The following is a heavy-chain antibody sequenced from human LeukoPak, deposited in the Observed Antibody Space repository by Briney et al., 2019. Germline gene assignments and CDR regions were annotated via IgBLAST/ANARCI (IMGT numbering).Heavy chain of an antibody. CDR2: IKQDGSEK. D-gene: IGHD3-9*01. Sequence: PGGSLRLSCAASGFIFSSYWMSWVRQAPGKGLEWVANIKQDGSEKYYVDSVKGRFTISRDNAKNSLYLQMNSLRAEDTAVYYCARDRRYFDWFYHPFDYWGQGTLVTVSS. CDR1: GFIFSSYW. CDR3: ARDRRYFDWFYHPFDY. J-gene: IGHJ4*02. V-gene: IGHV3-7*01.